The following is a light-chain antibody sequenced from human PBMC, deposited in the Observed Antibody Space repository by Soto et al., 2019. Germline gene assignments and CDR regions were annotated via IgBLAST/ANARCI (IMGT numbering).Light chain of an antibody. CDR1: SNDVGLYNY. CDR2: DVT. CDR3: SSYTITAPL. J-gene: IGLJ2*01. V-gene: IGLV2-14*03. Sequence: QSALTQPASVSGSPGQSITISCTGSSNDVGLYNYVSWYQQHPGKAPKLVISDVTNRPSGVSDRFSGSKSGNTAFLTISGLQAEDEADYYCSSYTITAPLFGRGTKLTVL.